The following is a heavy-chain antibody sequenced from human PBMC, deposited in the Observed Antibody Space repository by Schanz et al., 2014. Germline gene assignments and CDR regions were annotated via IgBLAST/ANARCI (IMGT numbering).Heavy chain of an antibody. CDR3: ARAGCINGACQYGMDV. CDR2: INWSDGST. V-gene: IGHV3-20*04. CDR1: GFTFDDYA. J-gene: IGHJ6*02. Sequence: EVQLVESGGGVVRPGGSLRLSCAASGFTFDDYAMSWVRQAPGKGLEWVSAINWSDGSTGYADSVKGRFTISRDNGKNSLYLQVNNLRAEDTAVYYCARAGCINGACQYGMDVWGQGTTVTVSS. D-gene: IGHD2-8*01.